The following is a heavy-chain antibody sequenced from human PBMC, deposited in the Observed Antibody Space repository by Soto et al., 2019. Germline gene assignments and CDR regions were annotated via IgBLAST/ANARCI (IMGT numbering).Heavy chain of an antibody. CDR2: IYYSGST. J-gene: IGHJ4*02. D-gene: IGHD6-6*01. CDR1: GGSISSSSYY. Sequence: QLQLQESGPGLVKPSETLSLTCTVSGGSISSSSYYWGWIRQPPGKGLEWIGSIYYSGSTYYNPSLKSRVTRSVDTSKNQFSLKLSSVTAAVTAVYYCARRCIYDSSSPPYYFDYWGQGTLVTVSS. CDR3: ARRCIYDSSSPPYYFDY. V-gene: IGHV4-39*01.